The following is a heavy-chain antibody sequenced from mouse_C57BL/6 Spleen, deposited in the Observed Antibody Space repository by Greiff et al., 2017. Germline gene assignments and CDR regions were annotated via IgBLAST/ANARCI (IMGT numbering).Heavy chain of an antibody. V-gene: IGHV1-52*01. CDR1: GYTFTSYW. J-gene: IGHJ2*01. D-gene: IGHD2-1*01. CDR3: EGDLEGNSYFDY. Sequence: VQLQQPGAELVRPGSSVKLSCKASGYTFTSYWIHWVKQRPIQGLEWIGNIDPSDSETHYNQKFKDKATLTVDKSSSTAYMQLSSLTSEDSAVYYCEGDLEGNSYFDYWGQGTTLTVSS. CDR2: IDPSDSET.